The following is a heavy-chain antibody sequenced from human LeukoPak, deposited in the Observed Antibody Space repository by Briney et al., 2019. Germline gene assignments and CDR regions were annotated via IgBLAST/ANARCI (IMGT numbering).Heavy chain of an antibody. D-gene: IGHD5/OR15-5a*01. CDR2: MYDNGSA. J-gene: IGHJ6*03. V-gene: IGHV4-59*01. Sequence: PSETLSLTCSVSGGSISTYYWNWIRQPPGKGLEWIGYMYDNGSANYNPSLNSRVTMSVDTSKNQSSLKLISVTAADTALYYCARANSVGYYYYYMDVWGKGTTVTVSS. CDR1: GGSISTYY. CDR3: ARANSVGYYYYYMDV.